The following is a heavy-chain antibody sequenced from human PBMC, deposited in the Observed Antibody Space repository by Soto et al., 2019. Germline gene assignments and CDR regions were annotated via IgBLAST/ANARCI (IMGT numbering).Heavy chain of an antibody. CDR3: AKESAYGSAIQVYYYYYYMDV. CDR1: GFTFSSYA. CDR2: ISGSGGST. D-gene: IGHD3-10*01. V-gene: IGHV3-23*01. Sequence: GSLRLSCAASGFTFSSYAMSWVRQAPGKGLEWVSAISGSGGSTYYADSVKGRFTISRDNSKNTLYLQMNSLRAEDTAVYYCAKESAYGSAIQVYYYYYYMDVWGKGTTVTVSS. J-gene: IGHJ6*03.